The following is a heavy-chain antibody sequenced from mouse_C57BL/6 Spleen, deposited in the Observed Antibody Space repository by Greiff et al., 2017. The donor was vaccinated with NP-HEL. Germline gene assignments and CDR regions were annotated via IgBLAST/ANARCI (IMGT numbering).Heavy chain of an antibody. D-gene: IGHD2-4*01. CDR3: ARLLGYDYDWFAY. CDR1: GFTFSDYY. CDR2: LSNGGGST. J-gene: IGHJ3*01. Sequence: EVKVVESGGGLVQPGGSLKLSCAASGFTFSDYYMYWVRQTPAKRLEWVAYLSNGGGSTYYPDTVPGRFPISRDHAKNTLYLQMSRLKSEDTAMYYCARLLGYDYDWFAYWGQGTLVTVSA. V-gene: IGHV5-12*01.